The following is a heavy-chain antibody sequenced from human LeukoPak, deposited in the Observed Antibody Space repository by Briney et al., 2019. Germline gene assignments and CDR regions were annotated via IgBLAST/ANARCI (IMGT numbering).Heavy chain of an antibody. V-gene: IGHV3-9*01. J-gene: IGHJ4*02. D-gene: IGHD5-12*01. Sequence: GGSLRLSCAASGFTFDDYAMHWVRQAPGKGLEWVSGISWNSGSIGYADSVKGRFTISRDNAKNSLYLQMNSLRAEDTALYYCANALGWLRFGGGFDYWGQGTLVTVSS. CDR3: ANALGWLRFGGGFDY. CDR2: ISWNSGSI. CDR1: GFTFDDYA.